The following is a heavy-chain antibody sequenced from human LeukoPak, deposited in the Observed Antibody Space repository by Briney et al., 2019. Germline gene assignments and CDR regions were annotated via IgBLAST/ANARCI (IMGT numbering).Heavy chain of an antibody. J-gene: IGHJ4*02. CDR3: AKATMVRGVPYYFDY. CDR2: ISGSGGST. CDR1: GFTFSSYA. Sequence: PGGSLRLSCAASGFTFSSYAVSWVRQAPGKGLEWVSAISGSGGSTYYADSVKGRFTISRDNSKNTLYLQMNSLRAEDTAVYYCAKATMVRGVPYYFDYWGQGTLVTVSS. D-gene: IGHD3-10*01. V-gene: IGHV3-23*01.